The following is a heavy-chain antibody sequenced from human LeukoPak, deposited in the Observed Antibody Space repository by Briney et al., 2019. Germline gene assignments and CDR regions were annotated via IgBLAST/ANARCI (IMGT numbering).Heavy chain of an antibody. V-gene: IGHV4-59*01. J-gene: IGHJ4*02. CDR1: GGSISSYY. CDR2: IYYSGST. D-gene: IGHD3-22*01. CDR3: ARFYYDSSGYYFDY. Sequence: PETLSLTCTVSGGSISSYYWSWIRQPPGKGLEWIGYIYYSGSTNYNPSLKSRVTISVDTSKNQFSLKLSSVTAADTAVYYCARFYYDSSGYYFDYWGQGTLVTVSS.